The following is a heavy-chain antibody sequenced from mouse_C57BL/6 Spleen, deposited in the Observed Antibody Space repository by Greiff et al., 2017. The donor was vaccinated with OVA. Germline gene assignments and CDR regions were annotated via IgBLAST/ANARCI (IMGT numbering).Heavy chain of an antibody. Sequence: EVKLVESGPELVKPGASVKMSCKASGYTFTDYNMHWVKQSHGKSLEWIGYINPNNGGTSYNQKFKGKATLTVNKSSSTAYMELRSLTSEDSAVYYCARGPYWYFDVWGTGTTVTVSS. CDR1: GYTFTDYN. CDR2: INPNNGGT. V-gene: IGHV1-22*01. CDR3: ARGPYWYFDV. J-gene: IGHJ1*03.